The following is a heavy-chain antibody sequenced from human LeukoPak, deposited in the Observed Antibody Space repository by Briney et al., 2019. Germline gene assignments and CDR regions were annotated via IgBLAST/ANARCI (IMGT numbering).Heavy chain of an antibody. V-gene: IGHV3-7*04. CDR2: IHPEGNEK. CDR1: GFTFSNFW. CDR3: ARGDDFSGDH. Sequence: PGGSLRLSCAVSGFTFSNFWMSWVRQAPGRGLEWVANIHPEGNEKYHVESVKGRFTISRDNTKNLLFLQMNALRVEDTAVYYCARGDDFSGDHWGQGTLVTFSS. J-gene: IGHJ5*02. D-gene: IGHD1-1*01.